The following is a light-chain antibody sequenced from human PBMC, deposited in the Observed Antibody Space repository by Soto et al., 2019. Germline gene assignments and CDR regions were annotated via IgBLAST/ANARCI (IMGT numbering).Light chain of an antibody. V-gene: IGKV1-39*01. CDR3: QQTKTPGT. CDR1: QSISSY. Sequence: DIQMTQSPSSLSASVGDRVTITCRASQSISSYLNWYQQKPGKAPKLLIYAASSLQSGVPSRFSGSGSGTEFTLTISSLQPEDFTTYYCQQTKTPGTFGQGTKVDIK. J-gene: IGKJ1*01. CDR2: AAS.